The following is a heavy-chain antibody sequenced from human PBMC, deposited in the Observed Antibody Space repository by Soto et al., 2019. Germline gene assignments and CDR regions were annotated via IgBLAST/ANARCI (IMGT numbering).Heavy chain of an antibody. J-gene: IGHJ4*02. D-gene: IGHD3-22*01. CDR1: GFTFSSYG. CDR3: AKGDKPPYDSSGYPGY. V-gene: IGHV3-30*18. CDR2: ISYDGSNK. Sequence: QVQLVESGGGVVQPGRSLRLSCAASGFTFSSYGMHWVRQAPGKGLEWVAVISYDGSNKYYADSVKGRFTISRDNSKNTLYLQMNSLRAEGTAVYYCAKGDKPPYDSSGYPGYWGQGTLVTVSS.